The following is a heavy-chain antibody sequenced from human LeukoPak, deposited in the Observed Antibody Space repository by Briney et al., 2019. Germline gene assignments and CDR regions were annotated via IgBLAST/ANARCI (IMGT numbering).Heavy chain of an antibody. V-gene: IGHV3-21*01. CDR1: GFTFSSYE. D-gene: IGHD1-7*01. CDR3: ARAHNWKYGTFDY. Sequence: GGSLRLSCAASGFTFSSYEMNWVRRAPGKGLEWVSSISSSSSYIYYADSVKGRFTISRDNAKNSLYLQMNSLRAEDTAVYYCARAHNWKYGTFDYWGQGTLVTVSS. CDR2: ISSSSSYI. J-gene: IGHJ4*02.